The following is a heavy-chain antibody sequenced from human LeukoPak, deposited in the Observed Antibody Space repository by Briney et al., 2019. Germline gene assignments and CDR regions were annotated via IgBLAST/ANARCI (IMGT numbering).Heavy chain of an antibody. V-gene: IGHV3-23*01. CDR1: GFTFSTYA. CDR2: ISSSGGTT. Sequence: PGGSLRLSCAASGFTFSTYAVNWVRQAPGKGLEWVSAISSSGGTTYYADSVKGRFSISRDNSKNTLYLQMNSLRAEDTAVYYCAKDRNGWPPNLYYLGYGNLVTVSA. CDR3: AKDRNGWPPNLYY. J-gene: IGHJ4*01. D-gene: IGHD6-19*01.